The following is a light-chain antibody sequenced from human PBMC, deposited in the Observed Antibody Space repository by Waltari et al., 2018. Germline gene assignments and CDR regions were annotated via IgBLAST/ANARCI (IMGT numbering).Light chain of an antibody. CDR1: QSVRGK. V-gene: IGKV3-15*01. J-gene: IGKJ1*01. CDR2: GAS. Sequence: EIVMTQSPVTLSESPGQRVTLSCRASQSVRGKLVWYQQKPGQSPRVLIYGASTRATGVPARFSGSGSGTEFTLTISSLQAEDIAVYYCQQYNGWPRTFGQGTKVEI. CDR3: QQYNGWPRT.